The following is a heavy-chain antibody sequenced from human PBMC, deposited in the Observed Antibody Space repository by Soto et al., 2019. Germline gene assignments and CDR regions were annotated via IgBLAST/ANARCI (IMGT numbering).Heavy chain of an antibody. CDR2: ISGSGVST. V-gene: IGHV3-23*01. D-gene: IGHD2-15*01. CDR3: AREAYCSGGSCYFGLFY. Sequence: GGSLRLSCAASGFIFSSYAMSWVRQAPGKGLEWVSGISGSGVSTNYADSVKGRCTISRDNSKNTLYLQMSSLRAEDTAVYYCAREAYCSGGSCYFGLFYWGQGTLVTVSS. CDR1: GFIFSSYA. J-gene: IGHJ4*02.